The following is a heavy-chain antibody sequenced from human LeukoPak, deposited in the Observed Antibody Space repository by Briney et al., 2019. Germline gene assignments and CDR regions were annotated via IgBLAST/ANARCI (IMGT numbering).Heavy chain of an antibody. Sequence: SETLSLTCTVSGGSVSNSSYYWGWIRQSPGKGLEWLGTISYGGVTYYNPSLKSRLIISMDTSKNRFSLRLNSVAAADTAVYSCTRGIAATGSAAHFDYWGQGTLVTVSS. J-gene: IGHJ4*02. V-gene: IGHV4-39*07. D-gene: IGHD6-13*01. CDR3: TRGIAATGSAAHFDY. CDR2: ISYGGVT. CDR1: GGSVSNSSYY.